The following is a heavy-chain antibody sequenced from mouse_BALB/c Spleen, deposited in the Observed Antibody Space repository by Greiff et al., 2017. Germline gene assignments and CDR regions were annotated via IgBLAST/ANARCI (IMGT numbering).Heavy chain of an antibody. CDR2: IWSGGST. CDR1: GFSLTSYG. Sequence: VQLQQSGPGLVQPSQSLSITCTVSGFSLTSYGVHWVRQSPGKGLEWLGVIWSGGSTDYNAAFISRLSISKDNSKSQVFFKMNSLQANDTAIYYCARNGRYDENYAMDYWGQGTSVTVSS. CDR3: ARNGRYDENYAMDY. D-gene: IGHD2-14*01. V-gene: IGHV2-2*02. J-gene: IGHJ4*01.